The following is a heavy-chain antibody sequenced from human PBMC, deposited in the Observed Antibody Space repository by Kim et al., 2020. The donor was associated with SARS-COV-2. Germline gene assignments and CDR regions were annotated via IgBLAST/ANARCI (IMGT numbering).Heavy chain of an antibody. CDR2: IGADGDT. Sequence: GGSLRLSCAASGFTFSSHDMHWVRQATGIGLEWVSGIGADGDTYYLGSVRGRFTISRENAKNSLYLQMNSLTVGDTAVYYCVRDLSGSNYYYGMDVWGQG. V-gene: IGHV3-13*01. D-gene: IGHD1-26*01. CDR1: GFTFSSHD. CDR3: VRDLSGSNYYYGMDV. J-gene: IGHJ6*02.